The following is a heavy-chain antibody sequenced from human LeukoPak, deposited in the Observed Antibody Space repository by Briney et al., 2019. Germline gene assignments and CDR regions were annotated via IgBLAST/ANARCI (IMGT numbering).Heavy chain of an antibody. J-gene: IGHJ6*02. CDR3: ARPVDV. CDR1: GVTFDIYA. CDR2: ISSSSSYI. Sequence: GGSLRLSCAVSGVTFDIYAMTWVRRAPGKGLEWVSSISSSSSYIYYADSVKGRFTISRDNAKNSLYLQMNSLRAEDTAVYYCARPVDVWGQGTTVTVSS. V-gene: IGHV3-21*01.